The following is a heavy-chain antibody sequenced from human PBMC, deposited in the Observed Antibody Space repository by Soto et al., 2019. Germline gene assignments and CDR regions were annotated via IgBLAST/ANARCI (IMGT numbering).Heavy chain of an antibody. CDR2: IGTAGDP. CDR1: GFTFSSYD. Sequence: GSLRLSFAASGFTFSSYDMHWVRQATGKGLEWVSAIGTAGDPYYPGSVKGRFTISRENAKNSLYLQMNSLRAGDTAVYYCARGSGYSGYQRSPFGMDVWGQGTTVTVSS. J-gene: IGHJ6*02. CDR3: ARGSGYSGYQRSPFGMDV. V-gene: IGHV3-13*05. D-gene: IGHD5-12*01.